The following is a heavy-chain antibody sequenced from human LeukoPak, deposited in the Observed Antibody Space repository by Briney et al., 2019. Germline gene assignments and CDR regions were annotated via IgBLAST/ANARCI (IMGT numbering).Heavy chain of an antibody. J-gene: IGHJ4*02. CDR2: TYYRSKWYN. V-gene: IGHV6-1*01. CDR1: GDGVSSNSAA. Sequence: SQTLSLTCAISGDGVSSNSAAWNWIRQSPSRGLEWLGRTYYRSKWYNDYAVSVKSRITINPDTSKNQFSLQLNSVTPEDTAVYYCARDAPWGNYDSSGYYDYWGQGTLVTVSS. D-gene: IGHD3-22*01. CDR3: ARDAPWGNYDSSGYYDY.